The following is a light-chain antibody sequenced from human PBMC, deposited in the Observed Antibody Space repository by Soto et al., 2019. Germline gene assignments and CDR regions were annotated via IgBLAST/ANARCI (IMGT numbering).Light chain of an antibody. CDR2: GAS. J-gene: IGKJ1*01. CDR1: QSVSSYY. V-gene: IGKV3-20*01. Sequence: EIVLTQSPGTLSLSPGERATLSCRASQSVSSYYLAWYQQKPGQPPRLLITGASSMATGIPDRFSGSGSGTDFTLTISRLEPEDFAVYYCQHYGNSRWTFGQGTKVEIK. CDR3: QHYGNSRWT.